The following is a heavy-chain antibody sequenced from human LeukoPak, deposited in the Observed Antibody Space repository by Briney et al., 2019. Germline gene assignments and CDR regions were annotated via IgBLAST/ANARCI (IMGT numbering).Heavy chain of an antibody. J-gene: IGHJ5*02. D-gene: IGHD3-10*01. Sequence: GGSLRLSCAASGFTFRNYGMNWVRQALGKGLEWVSIISLDGSTEFYADSVKGRFTISRDSASNTLHLEMNNLRTEDTAVYYCMRDYMGWFDPWGQGTLVTVSS. CDR3: MRDYMGWFDP. V-gene: IGHV3-30*19. CDR1: GFTFRNYG. CDR2: ISLDGSTE.